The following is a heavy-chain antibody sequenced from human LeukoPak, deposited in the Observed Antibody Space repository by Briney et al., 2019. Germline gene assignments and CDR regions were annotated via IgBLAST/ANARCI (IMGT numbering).Heavy chain of an antibody. J-gene: IGHJ3*02. D-gene: IGHD2-2*01. CDR2: INQDGSEK. Sequence: GGSLRLSCAASGFTFTNYWMSWVRQAPGKGLEWVANINQDGSEKYYVDSVKGRFTISRDNAKNSLYLQMNSLRADDTAVYYCARYCSSASCHDAFDIWGQGTMVTVSS. V-gene: IGHV3-7*01. CDR1: GFTFTNYW. CDR3: ARYCSSASCHDAFDI.